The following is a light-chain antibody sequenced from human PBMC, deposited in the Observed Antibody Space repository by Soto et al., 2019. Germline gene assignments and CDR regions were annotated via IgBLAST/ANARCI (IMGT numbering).Light chain of an antibody. V-gene: IGKV1-5*03. CDR1: QSISSW. CDR3: QQNNSYPFT. Sequence: DIQMTQSPSTLSASVGDRVTITCRASQSISSWLAWYQQKPGKAPNLLIYKASSLESGVPSRFSGSGSGTEFTLTISSLQPDDFATYYCQQNNSYPFTFGGGTKVEIK. J-gene: IGKJ4*01. CDR2: KAS.